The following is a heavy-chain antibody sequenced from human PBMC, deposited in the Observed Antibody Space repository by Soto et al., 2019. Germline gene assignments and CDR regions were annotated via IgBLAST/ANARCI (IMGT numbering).Heavy chain of an antibody. CDR3: ARDSSMVRGVISGWFDP. CDR2: IYYSGST. CDR1: GGSISSGDYY. D-gene: IGHD3-10*01. V-gene: IGHV4-30-4*01. J-gene: IGHJ5*02. Sequence: QVQLQESGPGLVKPSQTLSLTCTVSGGSISSGDYYWSWIRQPPGKGLEWIGYIYYSGSTYYNPSLKSRVTISVDTSKNQFSLKLSFVTAADTAVYYCARDSSMVRGVISGWFDPWGQGTLVTVSS.